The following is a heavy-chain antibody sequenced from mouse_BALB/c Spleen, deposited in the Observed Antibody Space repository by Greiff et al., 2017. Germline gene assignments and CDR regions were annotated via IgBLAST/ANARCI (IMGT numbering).Heavy chain of an antibody. Sequence: QVQLQQSGPGLVQPSQSLSITCTVSGFSLTSYGVHWVRQSPGKGLEWLGVIWSGGSTDYNAAFISRLSISKDNSKSQVFFKMNSLQANDTAIYYCARYYDGSSYFAYWGQGTLVTVSA. CDR2: IWSGGST. V-gene: IGHV2-2*02. J-gene: IGHJ3*01. D-gene: IGHD1-1*01. CDR3: ARYYDGSSYFAY. CDR1: GFSLTSYG.